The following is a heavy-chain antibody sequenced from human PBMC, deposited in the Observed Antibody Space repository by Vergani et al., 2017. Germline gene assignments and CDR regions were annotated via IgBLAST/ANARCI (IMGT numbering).Heavy chain of an antibody. V-gene: IGHV4-34*01. J-gene: IGHJ6*03. CDR1: GGSFSGYY. D-gene: IGHD6-13*01. CDR2: INHSGST. Sequence: QVQLQQWGAGLLKPSETLSLTCAVYGGSFSGYYWSWIRQPPGKGLEWIGEINHSGSTNYNPSLKSRVTISVDTSKNQFSLKLSSVTAADTAGYYCARLAPHRDNQQLVPFYYYYYMDVWGKGTTVTVSS. CDR3: ARLAPHRDNQQLVPFYYYYYMDV.